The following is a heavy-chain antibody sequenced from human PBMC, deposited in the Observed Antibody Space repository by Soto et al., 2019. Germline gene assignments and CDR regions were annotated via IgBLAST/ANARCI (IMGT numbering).Heavy chain of an antibody. V-gene: IGHV4-34*01. Sequence: QVQLQQWGAGLLKPSETLSLTCAVYGGSFSGYYWSWIRQPPGKGLEWIGEINHSGSTNYNPSLKSRVTISVDTSKNQFSLELSSVTAADTAVYYCARGPAYDFWSGYYRGAGWFDPWGQGTLVTVSS. CDR1: GGSFSGYY. J-gene: IGHJ5*02. D-gene: IGHD3-3*01. CDR2: INHSGST. CDR3: ARGPAYDFWSGYYRGAGWFDP.